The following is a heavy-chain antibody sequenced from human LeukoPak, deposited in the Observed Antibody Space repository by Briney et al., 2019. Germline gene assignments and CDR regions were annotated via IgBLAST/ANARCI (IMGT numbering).Heavy chain of an antibody. CDR3: ATTRGYTYGQFDY. J-gene: IGHJ4*02. Sequence: SVKVSCKASGGTFSRYAITWVRQAPGQGLEWMGGTTPIFGIANYAQKFQGRVTITTDESTSTAYMELSSLRSEDTAVYYCATTRGYTYGQFDYWGQGTLATVSS. CDR1: GGTFSRYA. CDR2: TTPIFGIA. D-gene: IGHD5-18*01. V-gene: IGHV1-69*05.